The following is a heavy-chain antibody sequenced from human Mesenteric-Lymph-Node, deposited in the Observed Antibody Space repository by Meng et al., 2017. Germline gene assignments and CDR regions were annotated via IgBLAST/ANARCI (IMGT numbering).Heavy chain of an antibody. V-gene: IGHV4-34*12. CDR3: ARRPTGIDY. CDR2: IIHGGSP. CDR1: GGSLSGAY. J-gene: IGHJ4*02. D-gene: IGHD2-8*02. Sequence: QVQLQQWGAGLLKHSAILSLTCAVNGGSLSGAYWNRIRQPPGKGLEWIGEIIHGGSPSYNPSLKSRVTISIDTSKNQLSLMLSSVTAADTAVYYCARRPTGIDYWGQGTLVTVSS.